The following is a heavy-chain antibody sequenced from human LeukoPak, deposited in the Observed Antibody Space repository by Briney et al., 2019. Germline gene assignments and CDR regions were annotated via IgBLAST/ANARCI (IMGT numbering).Heavy chain of an antibody. CDR3: AKDYPRSNDY. J-gene: IGHJ4*02. CDR2: ISGSGGST. Sequence: GGALRLSCAASGFTFSSYAMSWVGQAPGKGVEWVSAISGSGGSTYYADSVKGGVTISREKSKKTLYLKMNSLRAEDTAVYYCAKDYPRSNDYWGQGTLVTVSS. V-gene: IGHV3-23*01. CDR1: GFTFSSYA.